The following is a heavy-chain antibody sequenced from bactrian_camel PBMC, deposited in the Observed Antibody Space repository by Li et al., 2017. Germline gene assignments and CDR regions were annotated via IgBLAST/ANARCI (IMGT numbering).Heavy chain of an antibody. D-gene: IGHD2*01. J-gene: IGHJ4*01. CDR1: KNIYSRNC. Sequence: HVQLVESGGGSEQAGGSLRLSCAASKNIYSRNCMGWFRQAPGNEREAVAVIYTGGGGISYADSVKGRFTISRDNTKNTVYLQMNSLKPEDTAIYYCAADKTLGGRWFEADRYDYWGQGTQVTVS. CDR2: IYTGGGGI. CDR3: AADKTLGGRWFEADRYDY. V-gene: IGHV3S54*01.